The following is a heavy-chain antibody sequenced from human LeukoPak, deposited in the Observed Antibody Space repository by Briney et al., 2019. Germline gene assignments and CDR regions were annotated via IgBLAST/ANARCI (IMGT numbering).Heavy chain of an antibody. CDR1: GFTVSDSY. V-gene: IGHV3-11*01. J-gene: IGHJ4*02. Sequence: GGSLRLSCAASGFTVSDSYMSWVRQAPGEGLEWVSYISSGGRTIYYADSVKGRFTMSRDNAKNSLYLQMNSLRAEDTAVYYCAKDTVNSGSSYWGQGTLVTVSS. D-gene: IGHD6-19*01. CDR3: AKDTVNSGSSY. CDR2: ISSGGRTI.